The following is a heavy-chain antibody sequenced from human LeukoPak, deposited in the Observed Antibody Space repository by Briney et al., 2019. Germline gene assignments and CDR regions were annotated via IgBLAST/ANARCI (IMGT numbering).Heavy chain of an antibody. CDR1: GFTFSNYT. CDR2: ISSRSSYI. V-gene: IGHV3-21*01. CDR3: AREDGYNQRGDAFDI. D-gene: IGHD5-24*01. J-gene: IGHJ3*02. Sequence: GGSLRLSCAASGFTFSNYTMNWVRQAPGKGLEWVSSISSRSSYIYYADSVKGRFTISRDNAKNSLYLQMNSLRAEDTAVYYCAREDGYNQRGDAFDIWGQGTMVTVSS.